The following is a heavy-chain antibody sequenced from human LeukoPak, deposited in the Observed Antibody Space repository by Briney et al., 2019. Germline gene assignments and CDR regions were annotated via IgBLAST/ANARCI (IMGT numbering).Heavy chain of an antibody. CDR1: GFTFSSYW. D-gene: IGHD4-17*01. V-gene: IGHV3-53*01. CDR3: ARGLDYGDYFDY. Sequence: GGSLRLSCAASGFTFSSYWMHWVRQAPGKGLVWVSLIYSVGSTYYADSVKGRFTISRDNSKNTLYLQMNSLRAEDTAVYYCARGLDYGDYFDYWGQGTLVTVSS. J-gene: IGHJ4*02. CDR2: IYSVGST.